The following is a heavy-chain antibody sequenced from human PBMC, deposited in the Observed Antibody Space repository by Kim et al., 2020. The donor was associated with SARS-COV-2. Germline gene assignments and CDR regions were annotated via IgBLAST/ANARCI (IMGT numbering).Heavy chain of an antibody. CDR3: ARGMITFGGVIAPLDV. D-gene: IGHD3-16*02. V-gene: IGHV3-13*05. J-gene: IGHJ6*02. CDR2: IGTAGDP. Sequence: GGSLRLSCAASGFTFSSYDMHWVRQATGKGLEWVSAIGTAGDPYYPGSVKGRFTISRENAKNSLYLQMNSLRAGDTAGYYCARGMITFGGVIAPLDVWGQGDPGNVS. CDR1: GFTFSSYD.